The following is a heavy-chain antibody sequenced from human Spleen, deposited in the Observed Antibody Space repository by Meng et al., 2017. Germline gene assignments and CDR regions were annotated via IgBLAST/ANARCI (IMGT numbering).Heavy chain of an antibody. J-gene: IGHJ6*02. D-gene: IGHD3-3*01. CDR1: GFTFGDYP. CDR3: AKDRVVFTYYDFWSGLALSDGPYYYYGMDV. Sequence: GESLKISCAASGFTFGDYPMHLVRQAPGKGLEWVSLISWDGGSTYYADSVKGRFTISRDKRKNSLYLQMNSLRAEDTALYYCAKDRVVFTYYDFWSGLALSDGPYYYYGMDVWGQGTTVTVSS. CDR2: ISWDGGST. V-gene: IGHV3-43D*04.